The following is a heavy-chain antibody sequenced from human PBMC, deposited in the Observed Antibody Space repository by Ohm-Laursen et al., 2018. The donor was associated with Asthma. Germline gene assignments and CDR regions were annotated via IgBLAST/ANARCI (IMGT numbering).Heavy chain of an antibody. CDR1: GFTFSTYW. J-gene: IGHJ4*02. D-gene: IGHD3-16*01. V-gene: IGHV3-7*03. Sequence: GSLRLSCAASGFTFSTYWMSWVRQAPGKGLEWVANTNEDGSEIYYVDSVKGRFTISRDNAKNSLYLQMNSLRAEDTAVYYCATNLPYEAENYWGQGTMITVSS. CDR2: TNEDGSEI. CDR3: ATNLPYEAENY.